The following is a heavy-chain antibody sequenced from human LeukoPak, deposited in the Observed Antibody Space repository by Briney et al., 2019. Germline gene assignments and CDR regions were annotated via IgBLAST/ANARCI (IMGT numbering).Heavy chain of an antibody. CDR1: GGSISSYY. J-gene: IGHJ4*02. D-gene: IGHD1-26*01. CDR3: ARCRCGNYSPFDY. Sequence: PSETLSLTCTVSGGSISSYYWSWIRQPPGKGLEWIGYIDDSGSTNYNPSLKSRVTISVDTSKNQFSLKLSSVTAADTAVYHCARCRCGNYSPFDYWGQGTLVTVSS. CDR2: IDDSGST. V-gene: IGHV4-59*01.